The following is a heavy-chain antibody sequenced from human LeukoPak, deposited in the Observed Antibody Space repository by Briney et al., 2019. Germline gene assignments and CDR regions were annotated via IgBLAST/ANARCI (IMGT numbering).Heavy chain of an antibody. CDR3: ARAGFSPRYCSGGSCTLGYYGMDV. V-gene: IGHV4-39*07. J-gene: IGHJ6*02. CDR1: GGSISSGGYY. D-gene: IGHD2-15*01. Sequence: SQTLSLTCTVSGGSISSGGYYWGWIRQPPGKGLEGIGSIYHSGSTYYNPSLKSRVTISVDTSKNQFSLKLSSVTAADTAVYYCARAGFSPRYCSGGSCTLGYYGMDVWGQGTTVTVSS. CDR2: IYHSGST.